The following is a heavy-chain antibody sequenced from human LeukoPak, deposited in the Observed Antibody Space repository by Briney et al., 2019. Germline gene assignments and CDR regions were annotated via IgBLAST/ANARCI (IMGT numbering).Heavy chain of an antibody. V-gene: IGHV4-59*11. CDR1: GVSISSLY. CDR2: IYDSGST. CDR3: ARDTYDILTGYYTGQDP. Sequence: PSETLSLTCTVSGVSISSLYWSCIRQPPGRGLEWIGYIYDSGSTNYNPSLKSRVTISVDTPKNQFSLKLSSVTAADTAVYYCARDTYDILTGYYTGQDPWGQGALVTVSS. D-gene: IGHD3-9*01. J-gene: IGHJ5*02.